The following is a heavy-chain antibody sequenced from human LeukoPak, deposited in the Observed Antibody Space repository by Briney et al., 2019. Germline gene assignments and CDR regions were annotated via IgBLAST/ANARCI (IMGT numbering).Heavy chain of an antibody. D-gene: IGHD6-13*01. CDR3: ARTVAAAPFDY. J-gene: IGHJ4*02. CDR2: FYYSDNSANT. Sequence: PSETLSLTCTASGASVNRHYWNWIRQPPGKELEWIGNFYYSDNSANTNYNASLNSRVTISVDTSKNQFSLRLDSVTAADTAVYYCARTVAAAPFDYWGQGTLVTVSS. CDR1: GASVNRHY. V-gene: IGHV4-59*02.